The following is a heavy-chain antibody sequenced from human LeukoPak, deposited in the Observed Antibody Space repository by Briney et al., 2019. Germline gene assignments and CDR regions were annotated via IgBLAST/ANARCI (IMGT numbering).Heavy chain of an antibody. CDR3: ARGGGRSTEGGVWFYYYYMDV. CDR2: INPNSGGT. CDR1: GGTFSSSY. D-gene: IGHD3-16*01. Sequence: GASVKVSCKASGGTFSSSYIHWVRQAPGQGLEWMGWINPNSGGTNYAQKFQGRVTMTRDTSISTAYMELSSLRSEDTAVYYCARGGGRSTEGGVWFYYYYMDVWGKGTTVTVSS. V-gene: IGHV1-2*02. J-gene: IGHJ6*03.